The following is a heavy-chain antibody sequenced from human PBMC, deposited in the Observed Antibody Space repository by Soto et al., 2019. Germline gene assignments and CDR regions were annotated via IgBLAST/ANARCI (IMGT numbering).Heavy chain of an antibody. J-gene: IGHJ3*01. D-gene: IGHD4-17*01. Sequence: EVQFLESGGGVVRPGGSLRLSCVASGLNFASYAMTWVRQSSGRGLEWVACITGNGAVTSYTDSVRGRFTISRDNFKTTLYLQVDSLRADDTAVYYCGKDPNGDYFGAFDFWGQGTTVIVSS. V-gene: IGHV3-23*01. CDR1: GLNFASYA. CDR2: ITGNGAVT. CDR3: GKDPNGDYFGAFDF.